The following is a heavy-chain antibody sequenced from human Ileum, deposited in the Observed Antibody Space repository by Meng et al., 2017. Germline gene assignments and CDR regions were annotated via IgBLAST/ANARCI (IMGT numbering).Heavy chain of an antibody. J-gene: IGHJ4*02. CDR2: VTRSGDTT. CDR1: GFTFSDYY. V-gene: IGHV3-11*01. D-gene: IGHD2-2*02. Sequence: LAEAGGGWVKPGGSLRLSCAASGFTFSDYYMSWVRQAPGKGLEWVSYVTRSGDTTYYADSVKGRFTISRDNAKNSLYLQMNSLRAEDTAVYYCARPQYTYGRDPFEHWGQGALVTVSS. CDR3: ARPQYTYGRDPFEH.